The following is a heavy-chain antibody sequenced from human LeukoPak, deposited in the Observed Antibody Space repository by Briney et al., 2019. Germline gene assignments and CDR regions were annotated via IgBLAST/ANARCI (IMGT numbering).Heavy chain of an antibody. CDR2: ITSSSSYI. Sequence: GGSLRLSCAASGFTFSGYTMNWVCQAPGKGLEWLSSITSSSSYIVYAGSVKGRFTISRDNAKNSLYLQMDSLRAEDTAVYYCARDGWVDYWGRGTLVTVSS. V-gene: IGHV3-21*01. J-gene: IGHJ4*02. CDR1: GFTFSGYT. D-gene: IGHD1-26*01. CDR3: ARDGWVDY.